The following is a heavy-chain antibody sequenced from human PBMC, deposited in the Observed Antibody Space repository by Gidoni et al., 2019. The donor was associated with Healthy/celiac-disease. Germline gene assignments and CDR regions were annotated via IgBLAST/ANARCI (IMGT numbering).Heavy chain of an antibody. CDR2: IKQDGREK. J-gene: IGHJ3*02. V-gene: IGHV3-7*01. CDR1: GFTFSSDW. Sequence: EVQLVESGGGLVQPGGSLRLSCAASGFTFSSDWMSWVRQAPGKGLEWVANIKQDGREKYYVDSVKGRFTISRDNAKNSLYLQMNSLRAEDTAVYYCARRIVVVPAAYDAFDIWGQGTMVTVSS. CDR3: ARRIVVVPAAYDAFDI. D-gene: IGHD2-2*01.